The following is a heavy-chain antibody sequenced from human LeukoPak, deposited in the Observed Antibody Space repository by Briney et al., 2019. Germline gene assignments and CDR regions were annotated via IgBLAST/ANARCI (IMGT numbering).Heavy chain of an antibody. D-gene: IGHD3-10*01. V-gene: IGHV4-4*07. CDR2: IYTSGST. Sequence: SETLFLTCTVSGGSISSYYWSWIRQPAGKGLEWIGRIYTSGSTNYNPSLKSRVTMSVDTSKNQFSLKLSSVTAADTAVYYCARARTKGSGSANWFDPWGQGTLVTVSS. CDR1: GGSISSYY. CDR3: ARARTKGSGSANWFDP. J-gene: IGHJ5*02.